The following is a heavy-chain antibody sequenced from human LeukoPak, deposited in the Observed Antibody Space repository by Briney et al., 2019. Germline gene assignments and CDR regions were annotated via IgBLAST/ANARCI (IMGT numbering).Heavy chain of an antibody. CDR1: GFTFINYA. CDR3: AKGYCSSSGCYRIDY. CDR2: ISGSGGST. Sequence: PGGSLRLSCVASGFTFINYAMSWVRQAPGKGLEWVSAISGSGGSTYYADSVKGRFSISRDNSKNTLYLQMSSLRAEDTAVYYCAKGYCSSSGCYRIDYWGQGTLVTVSS. V-gene: IGHV3-23*01. J-gene: IGHJ4*02. D-gene: IGHD2-2*02.